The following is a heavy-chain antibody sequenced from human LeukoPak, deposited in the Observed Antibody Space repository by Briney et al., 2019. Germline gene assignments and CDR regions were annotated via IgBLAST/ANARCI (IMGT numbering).Heavy chain of an antibody. V-gene: IGHV4-30-2*01. CDR1: GGSISSGGYS. J-gene: IGHJ3*02. D-gene: IGHD3-9*01. Sequence: PSETLSLTCAVSGGSISSGGYSWSWIRQPPGKGLEWIGYIYHSGSTYYNPSLKSRVTISVDRSKNQFSLKLSSVTAADTAVYYCARVSLHYDILTGYSLTDAFGIWGQGTMVTVSS. CDR2: IYHSGST. CDR3: ARVSLHYDILTGYSLTDAFGI.